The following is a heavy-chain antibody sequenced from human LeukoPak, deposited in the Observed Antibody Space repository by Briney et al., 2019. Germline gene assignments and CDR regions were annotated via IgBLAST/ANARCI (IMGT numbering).Heavy chain of an antibody. Sequence: ASVKVSCKASGYTFTGYYMHWVRQAPGQGLEWMGWISPNSGGTNYAQKFQGRVTMTRDTSISTAYMELSRLRSDDTAVYYCARGYCSGGSCYIDYWGQGTLVTVSS. J-gene: IGHJ4*02. CDR3: ARGYCSGGSCYIDY. CDR2: ISPNSGGT. D-gene: IGHD2-15*01. V-gene: IGHV1-2*02. CDR1: GYTFTGYY.